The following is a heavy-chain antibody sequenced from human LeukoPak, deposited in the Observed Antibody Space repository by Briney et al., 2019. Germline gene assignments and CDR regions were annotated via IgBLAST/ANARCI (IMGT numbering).Heavy chain of an antibody. V-gene: IGHV1-2*02. CDR3: ARDVVIGYYSDLDY. CDR2: INSNTCVT. D-gene: IGHD1-26*01. CDR1: VYNFTCCY. Sequence: GASVTVTFKGSVYNFTCCYFHWVRQAPAQGLGCVGWINSNTCVTNNAQKLRRRITMTRHTSISTAYMELSRLRSDDTAVNFCARDVVIGYYSDLDYWGEGTLVTVSS. J-gene: IGHJ4*02.